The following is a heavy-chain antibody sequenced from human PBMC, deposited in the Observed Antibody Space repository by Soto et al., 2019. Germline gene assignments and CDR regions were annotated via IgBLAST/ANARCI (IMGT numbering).Heavy chain of an antibody. Sequence: VGSLRLSCAASGFTFSTYWMDWVRQTPGKGLEWVANINQDGSNKNYVDSVKGRFTISRDNAKNLLYLQMSSLTAGDSALYYCSRSLDSWGQGTLVTVSS. CDR2: INQDGSNK. V-gene: IGHV3-7*01. J-gene: IGHJ4*02. CDR3: SRSLDS. CDR1: GFTFSTYW.